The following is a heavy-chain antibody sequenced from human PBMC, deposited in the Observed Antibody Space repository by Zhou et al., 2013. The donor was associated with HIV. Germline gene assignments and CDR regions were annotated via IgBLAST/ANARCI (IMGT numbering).Heavy chain of an antibody. J-gene: IGHJ3*02. D-gene: IGHD2-8*01. CDR3: ARYARRGAATLVLDI. CDR1: GYTFSNFG. V-gene: IGHV1-18*01. Sequence: QVQLVQSGAEVKKPGASVKVSCKASGYTFSNFGISWVRQAPGQGLEWMGGISTYNGKANYAEKVQGRVTMTTDTSTSTAYMEVRSLTYDDTGLYYCARYARRGAATLVLDIWGQGTMVTVSS. CDR2: ISTYNGKA.